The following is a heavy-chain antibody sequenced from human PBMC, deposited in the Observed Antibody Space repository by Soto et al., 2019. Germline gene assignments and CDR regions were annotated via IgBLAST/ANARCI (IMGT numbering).Heavy chain of an antibody. D-gene: IGHD2-2*01. CDR3: AKEEEEGYCSSTTCYPGA. V-gene: IGHV3-30*18. CDR2: ISCDATNK. J-gene: IGHJ4*02. Sequence: GGSLRLSCAASGFTVSSYGIHWVRQAPGKGLEWVAGISCDATNKYYADSVKGRFTISRDNSKNTLYLQMNSLRAEDTAVYYCAKEEEEGYCSSTTCYPGAWGQGTLVTVSS. CDR1: GFTVSSYG.